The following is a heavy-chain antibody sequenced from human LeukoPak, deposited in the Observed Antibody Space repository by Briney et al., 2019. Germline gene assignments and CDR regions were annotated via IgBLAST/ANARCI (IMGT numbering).Heavy chain of an antibody. CDR3: ARGPYSDTSGRLSDV. CDR2: IGSSGSPT. J-gene: IGHJ6*02. D-gene: IGHD3-22*01. Sequence: GGSLRLSCAASGFAFSSYNMNWVRQAPGKGLEWISYIGSSGSPTHYADSVGGRFTISRDNAKNSLYLQMNSLRDEDTAVYFCARGPYSDTSGRLSDVWGQGTTVTVSS. CDR1: GFAFSSYN. V-gene: IGHV3-48*02.